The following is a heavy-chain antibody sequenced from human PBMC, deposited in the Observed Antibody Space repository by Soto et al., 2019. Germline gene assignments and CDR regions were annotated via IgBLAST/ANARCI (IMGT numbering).Heavy chain of an antibody. CDR3: ARYIPGVRYYGMDV. V-gene: IGHV3-23*01. CDR1: GFTFGSYA. J-gene: IGHJ6*02. CDR2: IGESGTPT. D-gene: IGHD2-2*01. Sequence: GGSLILSCAATGFTFGSYAMKWVSEAPGRGLEWVSLIGESGTPTYYADSVKGRFTISRDNSGNTLFLEMYSLRAEDTAVYYCARYIPGVRYYGMDVWGQGTTVTVSS.